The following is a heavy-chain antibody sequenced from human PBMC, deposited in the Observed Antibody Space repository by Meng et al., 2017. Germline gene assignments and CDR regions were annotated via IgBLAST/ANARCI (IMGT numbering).Heavy chain of an antibody. CDR1: GFTFSTYE. CDR2: ISDTGSPI. Sequence: GESLKISCAASGFTFSTYEMNWVRQAPGKGLEWVSYISDTGSPIYYADSVKGRFTISRDNAKNSLYLQMNSLRAEDTAVYYCARDGDSGFLEWLLWSFDYWGQGTLVTVSS. CDR3: ARDGDSGFLEWLLWSFDY. J-gene: IGHJ4*02. V-gene: IGHV3-48*03. D-gene: IGHD3-3*01.